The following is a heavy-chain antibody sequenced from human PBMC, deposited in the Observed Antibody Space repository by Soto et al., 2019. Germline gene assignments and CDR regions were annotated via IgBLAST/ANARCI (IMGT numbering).Heavy chain of an antibody. V-gene: IGHV3-30*18. Sequence: GGSLRLSCAASGFTFSSYGMHWVRQAPGKGLEWVAVISYDGSNKYYADSVKGRFTISRDNSKNTLYLQMNSLRAEDTAVYYCAKGTAAAVDYFDYWGQGTLVTVSS. J-gene: IGHJ4*02. CDR2: ISYDGSNK. D-gene: IGHD6-13*01. CDR3: AKGTAAAVDYFDY. CDR1: GFTFSSYG.